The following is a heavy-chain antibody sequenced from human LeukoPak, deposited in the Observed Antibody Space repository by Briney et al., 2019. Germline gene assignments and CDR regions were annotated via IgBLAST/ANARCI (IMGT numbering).Heavy chain of an antibody. D-gene: IGHD3-22*01. CDR3: ARRGNYYDSSGGNYYMDV. CDR1: GYTLTELS. Sequence: ASVKVSCKVSGYTLTELSMHWVRQAPGKGLEWMGGFDPEDGETIYAQKFQGRVTMTEDTSTDTAYMELSSLRSEDTAVYYCARRGNYYDSSGGNYYMDVWGKGTTVTVSS. CDR2: FDPEDGET. J-gene: IGHJ6*03. V-gene: IGHV1-24*01.